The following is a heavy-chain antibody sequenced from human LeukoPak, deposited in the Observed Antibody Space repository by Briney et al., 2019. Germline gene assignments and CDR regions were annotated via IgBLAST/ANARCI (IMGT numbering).Heavy chain of an antibody. CDR1: GGSISSYY. CDR2: IYYSGST. V-gene: IGHV4-59*01. D-gene: IGHD3-9*01. CDR3: ARLGYDILTGYYKGAFDI. Sequence: SETLSLTCTASGGSISSYYWSWIRQPPGKGLEWIGYIYYSGSTNYNPSLKSRVTISVDTSKNQFSLKLSSVTAADTAVYYCARLGYDILTGYYKGAFDIWGQGTMVTVSS. J-gene: IGHJ3*02.